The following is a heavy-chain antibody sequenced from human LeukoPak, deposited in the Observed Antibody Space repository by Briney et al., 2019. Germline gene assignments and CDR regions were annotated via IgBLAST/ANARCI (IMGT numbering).Heavy chain of an antibody. D-gene: IGHD6-19*01. CDR2: ISAYNGNT. Sequence: ASVKVSCKASGYTFTGYYMHWVRQAPGQGLECMGWISAYNGNTNYAQKLQGRVTMTTDTSTSTAYMELRSLRSDDTAVYYCARFGLGKHIEVAGIPFDIWGQGTMVTVSS. CDR1: GYTFTGYY. J-gene: IGHJ3*02. V-gene: IGHV1-18*04. CDR3: ARFGLGKHIEVAGIPFDI.